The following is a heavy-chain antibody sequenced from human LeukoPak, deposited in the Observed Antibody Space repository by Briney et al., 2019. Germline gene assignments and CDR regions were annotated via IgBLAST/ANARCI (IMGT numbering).Heavy chain of an antibody. J-gene: IGHJ5*02. D-gene: IGHD6-13*01. CDR2: IYPGDSDS. V-gene: IGHV5-51*01. CDR1: GYSFTSYW. Sequence: GESLKISCKGSGYSFTSYWIGWVRQMPGKGLEWMGIIYPGDSDSRYSLSFQGQVTISADKSISTAYLQWSSLKASDTAMYYCARGGRIAAAEFDPWGQGTLVTVSS. CDR3: ARGGRIAAAEFDP.